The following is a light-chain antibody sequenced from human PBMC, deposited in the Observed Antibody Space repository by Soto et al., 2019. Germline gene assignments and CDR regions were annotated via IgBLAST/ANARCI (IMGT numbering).Light chain of an antibody. CDR3: YSYAGTYTFV. CDR2: DVT. Sequence: QSVLTQPRSVFGSPGQSSTISCTGTANDVGGHNYVSWYQQHPGEAPKLLIYDVTERPSGVPDRFSGYKYGNTASLTISGLQTQDEADYYCYSYAGTYTFVFGTGTTVTV. J-gene: IGLJ1*01. CDR1: ANDVGGHNY. V-gene: IGLV2-11*01.